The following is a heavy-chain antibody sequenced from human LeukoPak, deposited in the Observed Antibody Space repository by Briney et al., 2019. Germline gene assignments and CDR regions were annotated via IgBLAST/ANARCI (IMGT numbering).Heavy chain of an antibody. CDR2: IYYSGST. CDR1: GGSISSYY. Sequence: TSETLSLTCTVSGGSISSYYWSWIRQPPGKGLEWIGYIYYSGSTNYNPSLKSRVTISIDTSKSRMSLKLISVTAADTAVYYCARDPIHRDDYNADWGQGALVSVSS. CDR3: ARDPIHRDDYNAD. V-gene: IGHV4-59*01. D-gene: IGHD5-24*01. J-gene: IGHJ4*02.